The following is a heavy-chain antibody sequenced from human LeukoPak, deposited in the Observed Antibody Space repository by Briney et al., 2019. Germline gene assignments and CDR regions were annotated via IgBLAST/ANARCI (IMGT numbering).Heavy chain of an antibody. CDR2: IYYSGST. Sequence: SETLPLTCSVSGGSINNYYWSWIRQSPGRGTEWIGYIYYSGSTSYNPSLKSRLTISVDPSNNQFSLKLRSVTAADTAVYFCVRGGRSASAYYYMDVWGRGTTVTVSS. V-gene: IGHV4-59*12. D-gene: IGHD2-2*01. J-gene: IGHJ6*03. CDR1: GGSINNYY. CDR3: VRGGRSASAYYYMDV.